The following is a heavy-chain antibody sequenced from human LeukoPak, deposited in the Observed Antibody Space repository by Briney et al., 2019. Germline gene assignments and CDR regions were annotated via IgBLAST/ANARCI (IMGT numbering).Heavy chain of an antibody. CDR2: ISSSSSYI. D-gene: IGHD6-19*01. Sequence: PGGSLILSCAASGFTFSSYSMNWVRQAPGKGLEWVSSISSSSSYIYYADSVKGRFTISRDNAKNSLYLQMNSLRAEDTAVYYCARVPWRGAVAGTDYYHGMDVWGKGTTVTVSS. J-gene: IGHJ6*04. CDR3: ARVPWRGAVAGTDYYHGMDV. V-gene: IGHV3-21*01. CDR1: GFTFSSYS.